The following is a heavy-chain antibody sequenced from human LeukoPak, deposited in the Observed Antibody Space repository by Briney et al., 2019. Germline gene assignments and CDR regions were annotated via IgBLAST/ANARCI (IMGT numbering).Heavy chain of an antibody. CDR2: NYSGGSA. Sequence: PSETLSLTCTVSGGSISSYYWSWNRQPPGKGLEWIGYNYSGGSANYNPSLKGRVTISVDASKNQFALKLSSVTAADTAVYYCARGDYGDSHYWGQGTLVTVS. CDR1: GGSISSYY. D-gene: IGHD4-17*01. V-gene: IGHV4-59*01. J-gene: IGHJ4*02. CDR3: ARGDYGDSHY.